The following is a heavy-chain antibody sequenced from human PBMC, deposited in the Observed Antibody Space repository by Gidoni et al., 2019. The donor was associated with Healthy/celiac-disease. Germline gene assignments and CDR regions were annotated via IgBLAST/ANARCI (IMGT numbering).Heavy chain of an antibody. V-gene: IGHV3-30-3*01. CDR2: ISYDGSNK. CDR1: GFTLRSYA. CDR3: AREDLEQWLALDY. Sequence: QVQLVESGGGVVQPGRSLRLSCAASGFTLRSYAMPWVRQAPGQGLEWVAVISYDGSNKYYADSVKGRFTISRDNSKNTLYLQMNSLRAEDTAVYYCAREDLEQWLALDYWGQGTLVTVSS. J-gene: IGHJ4*02. D-gene: IGHD6-19*01.